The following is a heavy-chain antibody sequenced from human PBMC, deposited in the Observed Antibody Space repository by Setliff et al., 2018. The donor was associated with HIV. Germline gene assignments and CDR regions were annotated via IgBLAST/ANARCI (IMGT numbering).Heavy chain of an antibody. CDR1: GASISAYY. V-gene: IGHV4-59*08. Sequence: SETLSLTCTVSGASISAYYGSWSRQTHGKGLEWIGYISNSGSTTYNPSLKRRVTISKNTSKNHFSLKLTSVTAADTAVYYCAGGLTRGGYYYYFYMDVWGKGTTVTVSS. J-gene: IGHJ6*03. D-gene: IGHD7-27*01. CDR3: AGGLTRGGYYYYFYMDV. CDR2: ISNSGST.